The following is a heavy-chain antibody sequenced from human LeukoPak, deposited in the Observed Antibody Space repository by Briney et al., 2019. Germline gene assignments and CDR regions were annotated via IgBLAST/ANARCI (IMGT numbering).Heavy chain of an antibody. CDR1: GDSISRSNW. V-gene: IGHV4-4*02. CDR3: ARDRYGDLLV. CDR2: IYHSGST. Sequence: SETLSLTCAVSGDSISRSNWWTWVRQSPGKGLEWIGEIYHSGSTNYNPSLKSRVTISVDKSNNQFSLKLSSVTAADTAVYYCARDRYGDLLVWGQGTTVTVSS. J-gene: IGHJ6*02. D-gene: IGHD4-17*01.